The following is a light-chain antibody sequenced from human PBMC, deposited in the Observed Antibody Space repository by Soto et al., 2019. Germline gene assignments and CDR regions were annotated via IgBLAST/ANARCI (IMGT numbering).Light chain of an antibody. CDR1: QGVSCW. CDR2: ATS. Sequence: DIQMTQSPSSVSASVGDRVTITCRASQGVSCWLAWYQQKPGEAPKLLVYATSSWQSGVPSRFSGSGSGTYFTLTISSLQPEYFATYYCQQANRFPLTFGGGTKVDIK. J-gene: IGKJ4*01. V-gene: IGKV1-12*01. CDR3: QQANRFPLT.